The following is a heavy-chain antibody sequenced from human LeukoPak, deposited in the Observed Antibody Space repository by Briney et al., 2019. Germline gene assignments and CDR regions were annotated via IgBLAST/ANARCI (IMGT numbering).Heavy chain of an antibody. V-gene: IGHV3-23*01. D-gene: IGHD3-22*01. CDR3: AKDQDSSGYYYRGDYFDY. Sequence: GGSLRLSCAASGFTFSSYAMSWVRQAPGKGLEWVSAISGSGGSTYYADSVKGRFTISRDNSKNTLYLQMNSLRAEDTALYYCAKDQDSSGYYYRGDYFDYWGQGTLVTVSS. CDR2: ISGSGGST. J-gene: IGHJ4*02. CDR1: GFTFSSYA.